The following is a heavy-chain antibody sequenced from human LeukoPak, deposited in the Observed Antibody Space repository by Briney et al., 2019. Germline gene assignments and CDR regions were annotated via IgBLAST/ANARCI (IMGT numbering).Heavy chain of an antibody. D-gene: IGHD3-10*01. CDR2: ISGSGGST. CDR3: AKDYSKTSYYGSGTYYRPNWFDP. CDR1: GFTFSSYD. J-gene: IGHJ5*02. Sequence: GGSLRLSCAASGFTFSSYDMSWVRQAPGKGLEWVSAISGSGGSTYYADSVKGRFTISRDNSKNTLYLQMNSLRPDDTAVYYCAKDYSKTSYYGSGTYYRPNWFDPWGQGTLVTVSS. V-gene: IGHV3-23*01.